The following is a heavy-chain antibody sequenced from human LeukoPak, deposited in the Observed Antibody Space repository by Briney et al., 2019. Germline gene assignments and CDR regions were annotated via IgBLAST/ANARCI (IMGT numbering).Heavy chain of an antibody. CDR2: ISGSGGDT. CDR3: ARDSSGWSKNY. V-gene: IGHV3-23*01. CDR1: GFTFSTDA. Sequence: GGSLRLSCAASGFTFSTDAITWVRQAPGKGLQWVSAISGSGGDTYYEDSVKGRFTISRDNPKNMMYLQMNSLRAEDTALCYCARDSSGWSKNYWGQGTLVTVSS. J-gene: IGHJ4*02. D-gene: IGHD6-19*01.